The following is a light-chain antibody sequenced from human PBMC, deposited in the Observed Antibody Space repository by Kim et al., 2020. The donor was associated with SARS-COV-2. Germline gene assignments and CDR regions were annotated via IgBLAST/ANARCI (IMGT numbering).Light chain of an antibody. CDR3: GSWDTSLGPV. CDR1: SSNIENNF. Sequence: QSVLTQPPSVSAAPGQKVTISCSGSSSNIENNFVSWYQRLPGTAPKLLIYDNNKRPSGIPDRFSGSKSGTSATLGITGLQTGDEADYYCGSWDTSLGPVFGGGTQLTVL. CDR2: DNN. V-gene: IGLV1-51*01. J-gene: IGLJ3*02.